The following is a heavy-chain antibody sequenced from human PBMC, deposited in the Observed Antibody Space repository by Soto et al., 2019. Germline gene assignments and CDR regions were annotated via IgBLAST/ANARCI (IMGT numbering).Heavy chain of an antibody. V-gene: IGHV3-11*01. CDR3: ARGGASVTTPVDY. J-gene: IGHJ4*02. CDR1: GFAFSDPY. Sequence: QVQLVESGGGLVKPGGSLRLSCAASGFAFSDPYMSWIRQAPGKGLEWISYISSSGSTIYYADSVKGRFTISRDNAKKSLYLQMDSLTADDTAVDYCARGGASVTTPVDYWGQGTQVTVSS. D-gene: IGHD4-17*01. CDR2: ISSSGSTI.